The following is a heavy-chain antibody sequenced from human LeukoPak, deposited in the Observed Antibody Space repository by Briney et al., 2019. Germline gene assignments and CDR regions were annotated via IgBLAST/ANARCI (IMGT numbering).Heavy chain of an antibody. V-gene: IGHV3-21*05. Sequence: GGSLRLSCAASGFTFSSYSMNWVRQAPGKGLEWVSYISSSSSPIYYADSVKGRFTISRDNAKNSLFLQMNNLSPDDTAVYFCARDPYSGNYGNYYYYYMDVWGKGTTVTISS. CDR2: ISSSSSPI. J-gene: IGHJ6*03. CDR1: GFTFSSYS. D-gene: IGHD1-26*01. CDR3: ARDPYSGNYGNYYYYYMDV.